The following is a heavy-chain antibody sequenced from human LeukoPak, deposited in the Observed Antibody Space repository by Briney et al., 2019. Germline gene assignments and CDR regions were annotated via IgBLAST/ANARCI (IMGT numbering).Heavy chain of an antibody. V-gene: IGHV4-39*07. Sequence: PGGSLRLSCAASGFSFSSYEMNWVRQAPGKVLEWIGSTYYSGSTYYNPSLKSRVTISVDTSKNQFSLKLSSVTAADTAVYYCARPGVLRYFDWPDMDVWGKGTTVTISS. CDR1: GFSFSSYE. D-gene: IGHD3-9*01. J-gene: IGHJ6*03. CDR3: ARPGVLRYFDWPDMDV. CDR2: TYYSGST.